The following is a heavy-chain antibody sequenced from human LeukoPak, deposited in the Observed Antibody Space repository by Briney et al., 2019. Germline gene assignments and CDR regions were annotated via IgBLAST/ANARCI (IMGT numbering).Heavy chain of an antibody. V-gene: IGHV1-8*01. CDR3: AVQPSYYYGSGSLGG. Sequence: ASVKVSCKASGYSFTSYDINWVRQATGQGLEWMGWMNPNSGTTGYAQTFQGRVTMTRDTSISTAYMELSRLRSDDTAVYYCAVQPSYYYGSGSLGGWGQGTLVTVSS. D-gene: IGHD3-10*01. CDR1: GYSFTSYD. J-gene: IGHJ4*02. CDR2: MNPNSGTT.